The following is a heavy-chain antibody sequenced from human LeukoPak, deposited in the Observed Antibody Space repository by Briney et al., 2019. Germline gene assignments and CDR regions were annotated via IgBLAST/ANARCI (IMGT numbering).Heavy chain of an antibody. Sequence: SETLSLTCTVSGGSISSGTYYWSWIRQPAGKGLEWIGRFYTSGSTNYNPSLKSRVTISVDTSKNQFSLKLSSVTAADTAVYYCARGPYAWGYIDYWGQGTLVTASS. J-gene: IGHJ4*02. D-gene: IGHD7-27*01. CDR3: ARGPYAWGYIDY. CDR1: GGSISSGTYY. V-gene: IGHV4-61*02. CDR2: FYTSGST.